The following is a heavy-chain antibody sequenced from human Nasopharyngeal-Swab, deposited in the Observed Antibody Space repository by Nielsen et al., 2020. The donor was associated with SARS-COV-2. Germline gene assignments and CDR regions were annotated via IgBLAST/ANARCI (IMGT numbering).Heavy chain of an antibody. Sequence: SVKVSCKASGGTFSSYAISWVRQAPGQGLEWMGGIIPIFGTANYAQKFQGRVTITADESTSTAYMELSSLRSEDTAVYYCARDDGIAAAGTRWWYFDLWGRGTLVTVSS. V-gene: IGHV1-69*13. CDR3: ARDDGIAAAGTRWWYFDL. J-gene: IGHJ2*01. CDR1: GGTFSSYA. D-gene: IGHD6-13*01. CDR2: IIPIFGTA.